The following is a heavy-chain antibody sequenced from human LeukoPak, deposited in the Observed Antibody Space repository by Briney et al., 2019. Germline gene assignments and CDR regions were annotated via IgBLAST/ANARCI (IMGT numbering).Heavy chain of an antibody. Sequence: GGSLRLSSAASGFTFSSYAMSWVRQAPGKGLEWVSAISGSGGSTYYADSVKGRFTISRDNSKNTLYLQMNSLRAEDTAVYYCAKDLDSSVAVSNFDYWGQGTLVTVSS. J-gene: IGHJ4*02. D-gene: IGHD3-22*01. CDR1: GFTFSSYA. V-gene: IGHV3-23*01. CDR2: ISGSGGST. CDR3: AKDLDSSVAVSNFDY.